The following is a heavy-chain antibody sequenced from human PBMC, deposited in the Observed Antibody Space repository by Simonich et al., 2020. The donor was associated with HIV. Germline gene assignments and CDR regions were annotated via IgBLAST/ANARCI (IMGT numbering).Heavy chain of an antibody. D-gene: IGHD3-16*01. Sequence: QVQLVESGGGVVQPGRSLRLSCAASGFTFSSYAMHWVRQAPGKGLEWVAVISYDGSNKYYADAVKGRITISRDKSKNTLYQQMNSLRAEDTAVYYCASGGSISSVWADDYWGQGTLVTVTS. CDR1: GFTFSSYA. J-gene: IGHJ4*02. V-gene: IGHV3-30*07. CDR2: ISYDGSNK. CDR3: ASGGSISSVWADDY.